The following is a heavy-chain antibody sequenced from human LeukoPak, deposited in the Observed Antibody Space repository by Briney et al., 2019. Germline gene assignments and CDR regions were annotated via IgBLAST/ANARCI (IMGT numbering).Heavy chain of an antibody. CDR2: INPNSGGT. CDR1: GYTFTGYY. D-gene: IGHD6-6*01. J-gene: IGHJ4*02. CDR3: ARASSSSIPPYFDY. V-gene: IGHV1-2*02. Sequence: GAAVKVSCKASGYTFTGYYMHWVRQAPGQGLEWMGWINPNSGGTNYAQKFQGRVTITADESTSTAYMELSSLRSEDTAVYYCARASSSSIPPYFDYWGQGTLVTVSS.